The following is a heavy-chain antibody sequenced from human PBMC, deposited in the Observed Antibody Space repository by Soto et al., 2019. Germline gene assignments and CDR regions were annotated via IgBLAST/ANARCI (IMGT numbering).Heavy chain of an antibody. CDR2: IKQDGSEK. V-gene: IGHV3-7*03. CDR3: AKGRSYYYYYGVDV. J-gene: IGHJ6*02. Sequence: GSLRLSCAASGFTFSSYWMSWVRQAPGKGLEWVANIKQDGSEKYYVDSVKGRFTISRDNSKSTLYLQMNSLRAEDTALYYCAKGRSYYYYYGVDVWGQGTTVTVSS. CDR1: GFTFSSYW.